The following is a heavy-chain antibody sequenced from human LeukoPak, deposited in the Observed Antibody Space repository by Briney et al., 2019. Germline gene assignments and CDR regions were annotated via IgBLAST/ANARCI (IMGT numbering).Heavy chain of an antibody. CDR2: IHHSGHT. J-gene: IGHJ5*02. Sequence: SETLSLTCTVSGDSVNNNDAYWAWVRQPPGKGLEWIVTIHHSGHTFYNPSLRSRVTISLDTSKNQFSLRLSSVTAADTALYYCARHTLVTSISTFNWFDPWGQGTLVTVSS. V-gene: IGHV4-39*01. CDR1: GDSVNNNDAY. CDR3: ARHTLVTSISTFNWFDP. D-gene: IGHD2-21*02.